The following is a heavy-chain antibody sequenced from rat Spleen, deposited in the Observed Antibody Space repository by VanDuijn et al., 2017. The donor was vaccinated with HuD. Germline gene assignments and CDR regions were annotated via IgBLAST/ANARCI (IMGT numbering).Heavy chain of an antibody. Sequence: EVQLQESGPGLVKPSQSLSLTCSVTDYSITSNYWDWIRKFPGNKMEWIGHISYSGSTNYNPSLKSRISITRDTSKKQFFLQLNSVTTEETATYYCARYYGGDYFDYWGQGVMVTVSS. J-gene: IGHJ2*01. D-gene: IGHD1-11*01. CDR2: ISYSGST. CDR3: ARYYGGDYFDY. CDR1: DYSITSNY. V-gene: IGHV3-1*01.